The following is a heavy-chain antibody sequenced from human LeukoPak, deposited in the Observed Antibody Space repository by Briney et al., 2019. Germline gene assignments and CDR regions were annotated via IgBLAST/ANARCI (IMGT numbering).Heavy chain of an antibody. J-gene: IGHJ5*02. V-gene: IGHV4-34*01. D-gene: IGHD3-22*01. CDR2: INHSGST. Sequence: PSETLSLTCAVYGGSFSGYYWSWIRQPPGKGLEWIGEINHSGSTNYNPSLKSRVTISVDTSKNQFSLKLSSVTAADTAVYYCARRRITMIVVASNWFDPWGQGTLVTVSS. CDR1: GGSFSGYY. CDR3: ARRRITMIVVASNWFDP.